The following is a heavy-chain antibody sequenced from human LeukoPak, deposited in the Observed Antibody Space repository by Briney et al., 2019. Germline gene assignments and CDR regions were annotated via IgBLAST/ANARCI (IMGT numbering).Heavy chain of an antibody. V-gene: IGHV3-23*01. CDR2: INDGVGRT. J-gene: IGHJ4*02. D-gene: IGHD2-21*02. CDR3: AKDIYCGGDCYIRAGDS. Sequence: GGSLRLSRSASGFTFSNYAMSWVRQAPGKGLEGVSCINDGVGRTFYADAVRGRFTVSRDNSQNTLYLHMNSLRAEDTAIYYCAKDIYCGGDCYIRAGDSWGQGTLVTVSS. CDR1: GFTFSNYA.